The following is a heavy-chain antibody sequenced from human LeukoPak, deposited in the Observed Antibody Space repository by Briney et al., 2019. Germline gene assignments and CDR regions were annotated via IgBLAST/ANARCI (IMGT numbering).Heavy chain of an antibody. D-gene: IGHD3-16*02. CDR3: AKSITFGGVIVLDY. Sequence: PGGPLRLSCAASGFAFSSYAMSWVRQAPGKGLEWVSAISGSGGSTYYADSVKGRFTISRDNSKNTLYLQMNSLRAEDTAVYYCAKSITFGGVIVLDYWGQGTLVTVSS. CDR2: ISGSGGST. CDR1: GFAFSSYA. V-gene: IGHV3-23*01. J-gene: IGHJ4*02.